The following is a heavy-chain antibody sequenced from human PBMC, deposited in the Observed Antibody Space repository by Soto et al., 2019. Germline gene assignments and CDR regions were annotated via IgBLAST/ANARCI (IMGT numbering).Heavy chain of an antibody. CDR3: ARRYYDGSGFYYNDY. V-gene: IGHV4-59*01. CDR2: AHYSGRT. J-gene: IGHJ4*02. CDR1: GASSSSSD. D-gene: IGHD3-22*01. Sequence: SDPLSLTCTFSGASSSSSDWSWIRQPPVKGREWIGYAHYSGRTNYHPSLKSRLTISVDTSTPQFSLKLSSVTAADTAVYFCARRYYDGSGFYYNDYWGPGTLVTVSS.